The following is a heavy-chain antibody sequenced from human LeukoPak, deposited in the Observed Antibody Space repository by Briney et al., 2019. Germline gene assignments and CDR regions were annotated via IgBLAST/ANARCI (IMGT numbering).Heavy chain of an antibody. CDR2: INPSGGST. V-gene: IGHV1-46*01. CDR3: ARDQPRNWPFDY. D-gene: IGHD1-1*01. Sequence: GASVKVSCKASGYTFASYYMHWVRQAPGQGLEWMGIINPSGGSTSYAQKFQGRVTMTRDTSTSTVYMELSSLRSEDTAVYYCARDQPRNWPFDYWGQGTLVTVSS. CDR1: GYTFASYY. J-gene: IGHJ4*02.